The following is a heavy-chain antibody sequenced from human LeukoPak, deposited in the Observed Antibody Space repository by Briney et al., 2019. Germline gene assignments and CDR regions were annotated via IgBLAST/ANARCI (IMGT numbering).Heavy chain of an antibody. CDR1: GFTFSSYA. Sequence: GGSLRLSCAASGFTFSSYAMSWVRQAPGKGLEWVSAISGSGGSTYYADSVKGRFTISRDNAKNTLYLQMNSLRVEDTAVYYCAREWSGFGELPDYWGQGTLVTVSS. V-gene: IGHV3-23*01. CDR3: AREWSGFGELPDY. CDR2: ISGSGGST. J-gene: IGHJ4*02. D-gene: IGHD3-10*01.